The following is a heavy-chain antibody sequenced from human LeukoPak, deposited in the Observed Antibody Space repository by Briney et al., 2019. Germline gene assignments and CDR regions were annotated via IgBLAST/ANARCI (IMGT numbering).Heavy chain of an antibody. CDR3: AKSLTMVRALAYY. D-gene: IGHD3-10*01. CDR2: ISGSGGST. Sequence: GSLRLSCAASGFTFSSYAMSWVRQAPGKGPEWVSAISGSGGSTYYADSVKGRFTISRDNSKNTLYLQMNSLRAEDTAVYYCAKSLTMVRALAYYWGQGTLVTVSS. V-gene: IGHV3-23*01. CDR1: GFTFSSYA. J-gene: IGHJ4*02.